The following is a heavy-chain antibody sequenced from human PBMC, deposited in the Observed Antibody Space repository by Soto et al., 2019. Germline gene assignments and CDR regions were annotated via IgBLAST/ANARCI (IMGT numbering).Heavy chain of an antibody. Sequence: VQLVESGGGVVQPGGSLRLSCAVSQVIFSGYGMHWVRQAPGKGLEWVADIRFDGSNKNYADSVKGRFTISRDNSKNTLYLQMNSLRAEDTAMYYCARDGVGSTSFFGYLDYWGQGSLVTVSS. J-gene: IGHJ4*02. CDR3: ARDGVGSTSFFGYLDY. CDR1: QVIFSGYG. D-gene: IGHD3-3*01. CDR2: IRFDGSNK. V-gene: IGHV3-33*01.